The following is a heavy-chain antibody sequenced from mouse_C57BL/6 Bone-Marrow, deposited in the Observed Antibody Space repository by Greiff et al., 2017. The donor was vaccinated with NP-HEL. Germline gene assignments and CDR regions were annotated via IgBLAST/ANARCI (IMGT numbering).Heavy chain of an antibody. CDR2: IWSGGST. CDR1: GFSLTSYG. Sequence: VQVVESGPGLVQPSQSLSITCTVSGFSLTSYGVHWVRQSPGKGLEWLGVIWSGGSTDYNAAFISRLSISKDNSKSQVFFKMNSLQADDTAIYYCASPGSSYNYYAMDYWGQGTSVTVSS. D-gene: IGHD1-1*01. J-gene: IGHJ4*01. CDR3: ASPGSSYNYYAMDY. V-gene: IGHV2-2*01.